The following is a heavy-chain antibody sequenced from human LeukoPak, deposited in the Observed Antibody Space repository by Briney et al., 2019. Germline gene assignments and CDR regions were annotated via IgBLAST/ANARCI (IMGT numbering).Heavy chain of an antibody. CDR1: GGSISSYY. D-gene: IGHD3-10*02. V-gene: IGHV4-59*01. CDR3: ARIMFNHPFDY. J-gene: IGHJ4*02. Sequence: SETLSLTCTVSGGSISSYYWSWIRQPPGKGLEWIGYIYYSGSTNYNPSLKSRVTISVDTSKNQFSLKLSSVTAADTAVYYCARIMFNHPFDYWGQGTLVTVSS. CDR2: IYYSGST.